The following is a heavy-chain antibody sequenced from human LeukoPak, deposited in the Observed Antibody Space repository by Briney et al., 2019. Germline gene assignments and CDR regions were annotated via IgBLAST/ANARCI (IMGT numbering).Heavy chain of an antibody. D-gene: IGHD3-22*01. CDR1: GGSFRGYY. CDR2: INHSGST. V-gene: IGHV4-34*01. J-gene: IGHJ4*02. CDR3: TKRYYDDSSGYPKGNYFDY. Sequence: SETLSLTCADYGGSFRGYYWSWIRQPPGKGLEWIGEINHSGSTNYNPSLKSRVTISLETSKNQSSLNCSSMTAAVTAVYYSTKRYYDDSSGYPKGNYFDYWGQGTLVTVSS.